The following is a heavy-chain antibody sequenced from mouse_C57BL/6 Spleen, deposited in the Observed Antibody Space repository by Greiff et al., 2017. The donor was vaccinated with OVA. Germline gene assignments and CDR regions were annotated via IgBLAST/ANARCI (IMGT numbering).Heavy chain of an antibody. Sequence: EVQLVESGTVLVKPGASVKMSCKASGYTFTSYWMHWVKQRPGQGLEWIGDIYPGNGDTSYNQKFKGKATLTVATSASTAYMELSSLTNEDSAVYSCTYGDYYGAYWGQGTLVTVSA. CDR3: TYGDYYGAY. CDR2: IYPGNGDT. D-gene: IGHD1-1*01. V-gene: IGHV1-5*01. J-gene: IGHJ3*01. CDR1: GYTFTSYW.